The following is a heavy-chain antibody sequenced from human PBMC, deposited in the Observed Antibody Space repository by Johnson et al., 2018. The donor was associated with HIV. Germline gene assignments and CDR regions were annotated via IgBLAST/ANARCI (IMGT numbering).Heavy chain of an antibody. V-gene: IGHV3-20*04. CDR3: AGGWGIVGAKSALDS. D-gene: IGHD1-26*01. Sequence: VQLVESGGGVVRPGGSLRLSCAASGFNFDDYGMSWVRQAPGKGLEWVSSINWNGGSTGHADSLKGRFIISRDNAKNSLYLQMNSLRAEDTALYSCAGGWGIVGAKSALDSGGQGTMVTVSS. CDR1: GFNFDDYG. J-gene: IGHJ3*02. CDR2: INWNGGST.